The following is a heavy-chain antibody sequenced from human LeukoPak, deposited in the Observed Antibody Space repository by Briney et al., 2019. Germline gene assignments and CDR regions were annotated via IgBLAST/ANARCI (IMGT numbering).Heavy chain of an antibody. CDR2: IYHSGST. CDR1: GFTFSSYNM. CDR3: AREVLGYSYGYDYYYYMDV. J-gene: IGHJ6*03. D-gene: IGHD5-18*01. V-gene: IGHV4-4*02. Sequence: GSLRLSCAASGFTFSSYNMNWVRQPPGKGLEWIGEIYHSGSTNYNPSLKSRVTISVDKSKNQFSLKLSSVTAADTAVYYCAREVLGYSYGYDYYYYMDVWGKGTTVTVSS.